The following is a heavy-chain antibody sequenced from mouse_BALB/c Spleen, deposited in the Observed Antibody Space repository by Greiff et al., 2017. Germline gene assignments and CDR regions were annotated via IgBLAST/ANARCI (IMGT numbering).Heavy chain of an antibody. Sequence: VQLVESGPGLVAPSQSLSITCTVSGFSLTSYGVHWVRQPPGKGLEWLGVIWAGGSTNYNSALMSRLSISKDNSKSQVFLKMNSLQTDDTAMYYCASLHGYYAMDYWGQGTSVTVSS. CDR1: GFSLTSYG. D-gene: IGHD2-10*01. V-gene: IGHV2-9*02. CDR3: ASLHGYYAMDY. J-gene: IGHJ4*01. CDR2: IWAGGST.